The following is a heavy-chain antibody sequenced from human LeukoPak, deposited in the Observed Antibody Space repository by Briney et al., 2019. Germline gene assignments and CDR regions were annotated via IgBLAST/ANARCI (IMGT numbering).Heavy chain of an antibody. CDR2: IPYDGTDK. Sequence: GRSLRLSCAASGFTFSNYAMHWVRQAPGKGLEWVAVIPYDGTDKYYADSVKGRFTISRDNSKNTLFLQMNSLRAEDTAMYYCAKGEGGDSGWYGDYWGQGTLVTVSS. D-gene: IGHD6-19*01. V-gene: IGHV3-30*18. J-gene: IGHJ4*02. CDR1: GFTFSNYA. CDR3: AKGEGGDSGWYGDY.